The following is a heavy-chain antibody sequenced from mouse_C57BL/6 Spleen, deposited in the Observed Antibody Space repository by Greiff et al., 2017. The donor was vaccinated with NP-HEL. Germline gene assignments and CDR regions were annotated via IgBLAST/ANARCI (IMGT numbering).Heavy chain of an antibody. CDR1: GFTFSSYG. V-gene: IGHV5-6*01. D-gene: IGHD2-5*01. CDR3: ARGDYSNLYAMDY. J-gene: IGHJ4*01. CDR2: ISSGGSYT. Sequence: EVQRVESGGDLVKPGGSLKLSCAASGFTFSSYGMSWVRQTPDKRLEWVATISSGGSYTYYPDSVKGRFTISRDNAKNTLYLQMSSLKSEDTAMYYCARGDYSNLYAMDYWGQGTSVTVSS.